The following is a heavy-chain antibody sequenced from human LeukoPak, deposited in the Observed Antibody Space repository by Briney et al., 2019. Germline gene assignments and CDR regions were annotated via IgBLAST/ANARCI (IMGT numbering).Heavy chain of an antibody. CDR3: VRDTRGAEAADDPFDI. J-gene: IGHJ3*02. CDR1: GYTFTSSD. D-gene: IGHD6-13*01. V-gene: IGHV1-8*02. CDR2: MNPNNGNT. Sequence: ASVKVSCKASGYTFTSSDINWVRQATGQGLEWMGWMNPNNGNTGYAQKLRGRVTMTRDTSISTAYMELGSLRSEDTAVYYCVRDTRGAEAADDPFDIWGQGTMVTVSS.